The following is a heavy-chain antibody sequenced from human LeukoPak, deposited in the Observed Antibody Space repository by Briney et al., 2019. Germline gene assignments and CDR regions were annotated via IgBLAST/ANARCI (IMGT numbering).Heavy chain of an antibody. Sequence: SETLSLTCAVYGGSFSGYYWSWIRQPPGKGLEWIGEINHSGSTNYNPSLKSRVTISVDTSKNQFSLKLSSVTAADTAVYYCARGLVRRGLDYWGQGTLVTVSP. CDR3: ARGLVRRGLDY. J-gene: IGHJ4*02. CDR2: INHSGST. CDR1: GGSFSGYY. V-gene: IGHV4-34*01. D-gene: IGHD2-15*01.